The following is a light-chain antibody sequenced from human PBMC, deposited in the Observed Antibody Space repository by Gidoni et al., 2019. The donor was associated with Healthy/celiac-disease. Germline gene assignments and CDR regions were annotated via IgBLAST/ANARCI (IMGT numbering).Light chain of an antibody. J-gene: IGKJ2*01. Sequence: EIQMTQAPSSLSASGGDRVTITCRASQSMSSYLNWYQQKPGKAPKLLISAASSLQSGVPSRFSGSGSGTDFTLTISRLQPEDFATYYCQQSYSTPYTFXQXTKLXIK. CDR3: QQSYSTPYT. CDR1: QSMSSY. V-gene: IGKV1-39*01. CDR2: AAS.